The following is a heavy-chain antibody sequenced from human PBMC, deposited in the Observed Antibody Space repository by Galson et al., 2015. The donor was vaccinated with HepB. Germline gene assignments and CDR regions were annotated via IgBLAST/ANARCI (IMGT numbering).Heavy chain of an antibody. CDR2: IIPIFGTA. Sequence: SVKVSCKASGGTFSSYAISWVRQAPGQGLEWMGGIIPIFGTANYAQKFQGRVTITADESTSTAYMELSSLRSEDTAVYYCARDGSIVVVPAAPVGAFDIWGQGTMVTVSS. V-gene: IGHV1-69*13. D-gene: IGHD2-2*01. J-gene: IGHJ3*02. CDR3: ARDGSIVVVPAAPVGAFDI. CDR1: GGTFSSYA.